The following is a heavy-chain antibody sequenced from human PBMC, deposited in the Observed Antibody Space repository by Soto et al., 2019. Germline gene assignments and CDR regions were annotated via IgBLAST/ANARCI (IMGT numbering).Heavy chain of an antibody. V-gene: IGHV4-39*01. D-gene: IGHD2-15*01. J-gene: IGHJ5*02. CDR3: ASGYSTNNWFDP. CDR2: FSFGGPT. Sequence: SETLSLTCTVSGDSISSSNYLWGWIRQPPGKGLEWIGSFSFGGPTYYNPSLESRVTISVDTSKNQFSLRLRSVTAADTALYYCASGYSTNNWFDPWGQGTLVTVSS. CDR1: GDSISSSNYL.